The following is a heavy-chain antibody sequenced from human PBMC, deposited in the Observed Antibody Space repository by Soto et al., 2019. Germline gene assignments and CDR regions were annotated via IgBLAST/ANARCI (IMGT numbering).Heavy chain of an antibody. D-gene: IGHD1-26*01. CDR3: ARDGLGVGATQGFGAFDI. V-gene: IGHV3-30*04. Sequence: GGSLRLSCAASGFTFSSYAMHWVRQAPGKGLEWVAVISYDGSNKYYADSVKGRFTISRDNSKNTLYLQMNSLRAEDTAVYYCARDGLGVGATQGFGAFDIWGQGTMVTVSS. CDR2: ISYDGSNK. J-gene: IGHJ3*02. CDR1: GFTFSSYA.